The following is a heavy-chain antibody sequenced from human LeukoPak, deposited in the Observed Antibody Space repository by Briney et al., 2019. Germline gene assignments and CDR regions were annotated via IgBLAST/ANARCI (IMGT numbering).Heavy chain of an antibody. J-gene: IGHJ4*02. Sequence: GGSLRLSCAASGFTFSSYAMSWVRQAPGKGLEWVSTISGSGGSTYDADSVKGRFTISRDNAENTLYLQMNSLRVEDTAVYYCVRSAFHAGSGNYYDYWGQGTLVTVSS. V-gene: IGHV3-23*01. CDR3: VRSAFHAGSGNYYDY. CDR2: ISGSGGST. CDR1: GFTFSSYA. D-gene: IGHD3-22*01.